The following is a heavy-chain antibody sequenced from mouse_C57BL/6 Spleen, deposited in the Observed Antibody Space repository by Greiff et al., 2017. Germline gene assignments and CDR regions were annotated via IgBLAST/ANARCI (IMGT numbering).Heavy chain of an antibody. J-gene: IGHJ3*01. CDR3: ARHHGSSYAWFAY. V-gene: IGHV5-6*01. Sequence: EVKLMESGGDLVKPGGSLKLSCAASGFTFSSYGMSWVRQTPDKRLEWVATISSGGSYTYSPDSVKGRFTISRDNAKNTQYLQMSSLKSENTAMYYCARHHGSSYAWFAYWGQGTLVTVSA. CDR1: GFTFSSYG. D-gene: IGHD1-1*01. CDR2: ISSGGSYT.